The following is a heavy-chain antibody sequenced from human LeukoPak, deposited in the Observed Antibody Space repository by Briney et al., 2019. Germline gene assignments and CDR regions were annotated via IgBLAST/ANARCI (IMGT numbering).Heavy chain of an antibody. D-gene: IGHD2-15*01. CDR3: GRDGNCSGGSCYAGKYYYYMDV. CDR2: IYTSGGS. Sequence: SETLSLTCTVSGVSISSHFWSWIRPPAGKGREWSGRIYTSGGSNNNPSLRSRVTMSVDTSKNQFSQKLSSVNAADTAVYYCGRDGNCSGGSCYAGKYYYYMDVWGKGTTVTVSS. J-gene: IGHJ6*03. V-gene: IGHV4-4*07. CDR1: GVSISSHF.